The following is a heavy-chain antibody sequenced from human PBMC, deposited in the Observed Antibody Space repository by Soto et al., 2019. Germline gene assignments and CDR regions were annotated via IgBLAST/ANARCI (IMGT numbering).Heavy chain of an antibody. CDR3: TTGSGSGNMCDHNTHDH. CDR1: GFPFTNAW. V-gene: IGHV3-15*01. J-gene: IGHJ4*02. CDR2: IKSKTDGETT. D-gene: IGHD2-15*01. Sequence: GGSLRLSCAASGFPFTNAWMSWVRQAPGKGLEWVGRIKSKTDGETTDYSESVKGRFTMSRDDSKNTLFLQMNTLKTDDTAVYFCTTGSGSGNMCDHNTHDHWGQGTLVTVSS.